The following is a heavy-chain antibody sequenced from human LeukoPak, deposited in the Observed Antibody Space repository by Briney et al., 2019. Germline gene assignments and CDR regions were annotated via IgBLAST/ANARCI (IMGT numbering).Heavy chain of an antibody. CDR2: ISAHNGNT. V-gene: IGHV1-18*01. Sequence: ASVKVSCKASGYIFISYGISWVRQAPGQGLEWMGWISAHNGNTNSAQRLQGRVTMTTDTSTSTAYMELRSLTSDDTAVYYCARDGGSGSYLYGYWGQGTLITVSS. CDR1: GYIFISYG. D-gene: IGHD1-26*01. J-gene: IGHJ4*02. CDR3: ARDGGSGSYLYGY.